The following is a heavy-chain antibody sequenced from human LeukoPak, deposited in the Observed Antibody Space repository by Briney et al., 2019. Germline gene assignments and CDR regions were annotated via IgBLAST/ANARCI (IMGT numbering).Heavy chain of an antibody. CDR2: VYYSGTT. Sequence: SETLSLTCTVSGGSITGYYWSWIRQPPGKGLGYIGYVYYSGTTNYNPSLKGRITISVDTSKNQFSLNLSSVTAADTALYYCARTVRPGYYFDSWGQGTLVAVSS. CDR3: ARTVRPGYYFDS. J-gene: IGHJ4*02. V-gene: IGHV4-59*01. CDR1: GGSITGYY. D-gene: IGHD4-17*01.